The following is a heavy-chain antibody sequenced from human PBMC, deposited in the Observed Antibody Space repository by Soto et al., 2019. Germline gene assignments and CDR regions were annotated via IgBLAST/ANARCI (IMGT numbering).Heavy chain of an antibody. V-gene: IGHV3-49*04. J-gene: IGHJ4*02. Sequence: PGGSLRLSCTGSGFTFADYTMSWVRQAPGKGLEWVGLIRSEANGGTTHYAASVRGGFIISRDDSRGIAFLQMNNLKSEDTAVYYCTRVGKVDYWGQGTLVTVSS. D-gene: IGHD1-26*01. CDR3: TRVGKVDY. CDR1: GFTFADYT. CDR2: IRSEANGGTT.